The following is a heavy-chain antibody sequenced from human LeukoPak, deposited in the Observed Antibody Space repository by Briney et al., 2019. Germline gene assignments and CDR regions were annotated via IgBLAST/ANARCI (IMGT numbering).Heavy chain of an antibody. V-gene: IGHV4-34*01. J-gene: IGHJ4*02. D-gene: IGHD5-12*01. CDR2: INHSGST. CDR3: ARGLEMATAVNTAPLDY. CDR1: GGSFSGYY. Sequence: SETLSLTCAVYGGSFSGYYWSWIRQPPGKGLGWIGEINHSGSTNYNPSLKSRVTISVDTSKNQFSLKLSSVTAADTAVYYCARGLEMATAVNTAPLDYWGQGTLVTVSS.